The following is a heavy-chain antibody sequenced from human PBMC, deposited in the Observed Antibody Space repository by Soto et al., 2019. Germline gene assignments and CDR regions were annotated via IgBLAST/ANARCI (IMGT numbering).Heavy chain of an antibody. CDR1: GFTFNRYG. V-gene: IGHV3-30*03. CDR2: ISDDGSDK. D-gene: IGHD3-3*01. Sequence: PGGSLRLSCVASGFTFNRYGIHWVRQAPGKGLEWVALISDDGSDKDYADSVKGRFTISRDNSKNTLYLQMNSLRPEDTAVYYCARLYYDYVWGQGTTVTVSS. CDR3: ARLYYDYV. J-gene: IGHJ6*02.